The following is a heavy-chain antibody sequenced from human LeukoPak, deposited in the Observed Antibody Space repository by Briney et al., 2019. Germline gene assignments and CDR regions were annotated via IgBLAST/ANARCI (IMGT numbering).Heavy chain of an antibody. V-gene: IGHV3-23*01. J-gene: IGHJ4*02. Sequence: PGGSLRLSCAASGFTFSSSAMSWVRQAPGKGLEWVSAISNNGGYTYYADSVQGRFTISRDNSKSTLCLQMNSLRAEDTAVYYCATKWELLYWGQGTLVTVSS. CDR3: ATKWELLY. CDR2: ISNNGGYT. CDR1: GFTFSSSA. D-gene: IGHD1-26*01.